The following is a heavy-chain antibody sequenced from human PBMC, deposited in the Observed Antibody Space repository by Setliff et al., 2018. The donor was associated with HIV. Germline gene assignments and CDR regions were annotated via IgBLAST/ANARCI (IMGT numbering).Heavy chain of an antibody. V-gene: IGHV4-59*08. D-gene: IGHD6-6*01. CDR2: IDDSGST. CDR3: ARHDGGGSSSPYHYYYYMDV. Sequence: KPSETLSLTCTVSGYSITNNNYWTWIRQPPGKGLEWIGYIDDSGSTKYNPSLDSRVSITVDTSKNQFSLKLTSVTAADTAVYYCARHDGGGSSSPYHYYYYMDVWGKGTTVTVSS. CDR1: GYSITNNNY. J-gene: IGHJ6*03.